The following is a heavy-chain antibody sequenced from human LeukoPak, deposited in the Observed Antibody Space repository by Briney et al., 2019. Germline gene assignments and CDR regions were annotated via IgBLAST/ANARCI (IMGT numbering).Heavy chain of an antibody. D-gene: IGHD6-19*01. CDR1: GYAFKKYA. CDR2: ISTYNGDT. V-gene: IGHV1-18*01. J-gene: IGHJ4*02. CDR3: TRDPSNTSGWYIYFDY. Sequence: ASVTVSCKASGYAFKKYAISWVRQAPGQGLEWMGWISTYNGDTNYAQNFKGRVTMTTDASTSTAYMELRSLRSDDTAVYYCTRDPSNTSGWYIYFDYWGQGALVTVSA.